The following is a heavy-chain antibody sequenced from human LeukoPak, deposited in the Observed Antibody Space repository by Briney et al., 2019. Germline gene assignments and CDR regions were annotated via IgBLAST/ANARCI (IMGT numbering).Heavy chain of an antibody. CDR1: GGSISSSSYY. CDR3: ARVKGYCSSTSCYRYYYYYGMDV. CDR2: INHSGST. V-gene: IGHV4-39*07. Sequence: PSETLSLTCTVSGGSISSSSYYWSWIRQPPGKGLEWIGEINHSGSTNYNPSLKSRVTISVDTSKNQFSLKLSSVTAADTAVYYCARVKGYCSSTSCYRYYYYYGMDVWGQGTTVTVSS. D-gene: IGHD2-2*01. J-gene: IGHJ6*02.